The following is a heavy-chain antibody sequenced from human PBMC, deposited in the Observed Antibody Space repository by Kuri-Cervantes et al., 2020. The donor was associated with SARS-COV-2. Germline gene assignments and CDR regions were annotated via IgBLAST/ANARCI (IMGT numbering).Heavy chain of an antibody. CDR2: ISGGGGST. J-gene: IGHJ4*02. CDR1: GFTFSSYA. CDR3: AKNLQQLLLSRFEY. Sequence: GESLKISCAASGFTFSSYAMSWVRQAPGKGLEWVSAISGGGGSTYYADSVKGRFTISRDNSKNTLYLQMNSLRAEDTAVYYCAKNLQQLLLSRFEYWGQGVLVTVSS. D-gene: IGHD1/OR15-1a*01. V-gene: IGHV3-23*01.